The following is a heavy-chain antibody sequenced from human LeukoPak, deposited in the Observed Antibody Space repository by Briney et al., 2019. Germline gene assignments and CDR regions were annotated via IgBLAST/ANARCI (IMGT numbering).Heavy chain of an antibody. CDR1: GYTLNELS. Sequence: ASVKVSCKVSGYTLNELSMHWVRQSPGKGLEWMGSFPPEDGETIYAQKFQGRVSMTEDTSTDTAYIELSSLKSEDTAVYYCAADRFCTSTTCFGNWFDPWGQGTLVTVSS. J-gene: IGHJ5*02. CDR2: FPPEDGET. D-gene: IGHD2-2*01. V-gene: IGHV1-24*01. CDR3: AADRFCTSTTCFGNWFDP.